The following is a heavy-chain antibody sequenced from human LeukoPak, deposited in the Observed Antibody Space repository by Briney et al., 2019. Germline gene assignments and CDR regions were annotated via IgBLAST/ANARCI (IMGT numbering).Heavy chain of an antibody. CDR1: GGSISSYY. D-gene: IGHD3-10*01. CDR3: ARHSAPTMVRGVNYYYYYMDA. CDR2: IYYSGST. V-gene: IGHV4-59*08. Sequence: SETLSLTCTVSGGSISSYYWSWIRQPPGKGLGWIGYIYYSGSTNYNPSLKSRVTISVDTSKNQFSLKLSSVTAADTAVYYCARHSAPTMVRGVNYYYYYMDAWGKGTTVTVSS. J-gene: IGHJ6*03.